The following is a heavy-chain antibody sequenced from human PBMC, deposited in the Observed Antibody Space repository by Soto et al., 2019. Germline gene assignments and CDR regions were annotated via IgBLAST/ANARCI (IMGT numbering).Heavy chain of an antibody. CDR2: IYYSGGT. Sequence: PSETLSLTCTVSGGSISSGGYYWSWIRQHPGKGLEWIGYIYYSGGTYYNPSLKSRVTISVDTSKNQFFLKLSSVNAADTAGYYCARDGVTTLRAIDDWGQGTLVTVSS. D-gene: IGHD4-4*01. V-gene: IGHV4-31*03. J-gene: IGHJ4*02. CDR3: ARDGVTTLRAIDD. CDR1: GGSISSGGYY.